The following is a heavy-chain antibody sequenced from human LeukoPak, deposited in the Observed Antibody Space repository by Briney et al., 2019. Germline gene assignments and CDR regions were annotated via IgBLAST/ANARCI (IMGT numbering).Heavy chain of an antibody. CDR2: IYYSRST. CDR3: ARCRDCYDCDY. D-gene: IGHD5-24*01. Sequence: SETLSLTCTVSGGSISSYYWSWIRQPPGKGLEWIGYIYYSRSTNYNPSLKSRVTISVDTSKNQFSLKLSSVTAADTAVYYCARCRDCYDCDYWGQGTLVTVSS. V-gene: IGHV4-59*08. CDR1: GGSISSYY. J-gene: IGHJ4*02.